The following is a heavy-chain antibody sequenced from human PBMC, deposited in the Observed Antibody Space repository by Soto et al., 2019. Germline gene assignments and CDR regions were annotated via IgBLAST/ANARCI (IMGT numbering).Heavy chain of an antibody. Sequence: EVQLLESGGDLAQPGGSLRLSCAASGFTFSNYAMSWVRQAPGKGLEWVSGISASGRDTYYADSVKDRFTISRDNSKNTVYLQVNSLRADDTAIYYCAKGKSSGWYYCDYWGQGTPVTVSS. D-gene: IGHD6-19*01. CDR1: GFTFSNYA. CDR3: AKGKSSGWYYCDY. CDR2: ISASGRDT. J-gene: IGHJ4*02. V-gene: IGHV3-23*01.